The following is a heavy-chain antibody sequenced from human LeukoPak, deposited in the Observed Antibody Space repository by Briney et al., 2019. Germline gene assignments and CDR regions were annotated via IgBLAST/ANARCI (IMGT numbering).Heavy chain of an antibody. CDR3: ARWGLRAAFDI. CDR1: GVSISSSGYY. CDR2: LYYSGST. V-gene: IGHV4-39*01. Sequence: SETLSLTCTVSGVSISSSGYYWAWIRQPPGKGLEWIGTLYYSGSTYFKPALKSRVTISVDTSKNQFSLKLTSVTAADTAVYYCARWGLRAAFDIWGQGTMVIVSS. J-gene: IGHJ3*02. D-gene: IGHD4-17*01.